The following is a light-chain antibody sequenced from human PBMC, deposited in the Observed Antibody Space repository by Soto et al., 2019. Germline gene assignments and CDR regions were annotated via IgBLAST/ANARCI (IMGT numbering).Light chain of an antibody. CDR2: GNY. J-gene: IGLJ1*01. V-gene: IGLV1-40*01. Sequence: QSALTQPPSVSGAPGQRVTISCTGSSSNIGAGYDVHWYQQLPGTAPKVLIFGNYNRPSGVPDRFSGSKSGTSASLAITGLQAEDEADYYCSSYAGSNNPYVFGTGTKVTVL. CDR3: SSYAGSNNPYV. CDR1: SSNIGAGYD.